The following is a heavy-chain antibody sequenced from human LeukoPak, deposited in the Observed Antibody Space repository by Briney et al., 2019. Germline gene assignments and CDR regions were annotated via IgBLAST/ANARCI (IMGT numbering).Heavy chain of an antibody. J-gene: IGHJ4*02. CDR2: IKQDGSEK. D-gene: IGHD3-16*02. V-gene: IGHV3-7*01. CDR1: GFTFSSYW. Sequence: PGGSLRLSCAASGFTFSSYWMSWVRQAPGKGLEWVANIKQDGSEKYYVDSVKGRFTISRDNAKNSLYLQMNSLRAEDTAVYYCAGRRSPIRYKGYFDYWGQGTLVTVSS. CDR3: AGRRSPIRYKGYFDY.